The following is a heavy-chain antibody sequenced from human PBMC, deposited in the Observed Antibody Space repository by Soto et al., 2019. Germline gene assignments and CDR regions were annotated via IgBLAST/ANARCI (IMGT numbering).Heavy chain of an antibody. D-gene: IGHD3-16*02. Sequence: ASVKVSCKASGGTFSSYAISWVRQAPGQGLEWMGGIIPIFGTANYAQKFQGRVTITADESTSTAYMELSSLRSEDTAVYYCARSRIHYVWGSYRYSWFDPWGQGTLVTVSS. CDR3: ARSRIHYVWGSYRYSWFDP. CDR1: GGTFSSYA. J-gene: IGHJ5*02. CDR2: IIPIFGTA. V-gene: IGHV1-69*13.